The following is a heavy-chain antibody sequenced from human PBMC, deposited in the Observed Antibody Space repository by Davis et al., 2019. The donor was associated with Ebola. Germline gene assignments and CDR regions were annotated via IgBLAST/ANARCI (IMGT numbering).Heavy chain of an antibody. V-gene: IGHV3-30*19. CDR1: GFTFSSYG. J-gene: IGHJ4*02. D-gene: IGHD2-15*01. Sequence: GGSLRLSCAASGFTFSSYGMHWVRQAPGKGLEWVAVISYDGSNKYYADSVKGRFTISRDNSKNTLYLQMNSLRAEDTAVYYCARALDRIVVVVAATGYWGQGTLVTVSS. CDR3: ARALDRIVVVVAATGY. CDR2: ISYDGSNK.